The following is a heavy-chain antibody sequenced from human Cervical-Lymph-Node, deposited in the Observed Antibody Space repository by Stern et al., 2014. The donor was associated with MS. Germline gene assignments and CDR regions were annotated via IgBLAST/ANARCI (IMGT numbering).Heavy chain of an antibody. Sequence: VQLVESGGGLVKPGGSLRLSCAASGVTFSEQYMSWIRQAPGKGLEWVSDISSGGSSIYYGDSVKGRFTISRDNAKNSLYLQMNSLRVEDTAIYYCAIKIGSGWFDPWGQGTLVTVSS. V-gene: IGHV3-11*01. CDR2: ISSGGSSI. J-gene: IGHJ5*02. D-gene: IGHD2/OR15-2a*01. CDR1: GVTFSEQY. CDR3: AIKIGSGWFDP.